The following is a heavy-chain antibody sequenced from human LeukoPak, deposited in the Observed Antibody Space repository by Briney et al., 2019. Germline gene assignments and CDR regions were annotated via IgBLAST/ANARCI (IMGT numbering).Heavy chain of an antibody. D-gene: IGHD2-15*01. V-gene: IGHV3-33*08. J-gene: IGHJ3*02. CDR3: ARDGSIVVVVAAIMDDAFDI. Sequence: GRSLRLSCAASGFTFSSYGMHWVRQAPGKGLEWVAVIWYDGSNKYYADSVKGRFTISRDNSKNTLYLQMNSLRAEDTAVYYCARDGSIVVVVAAIMDDAFDIWGQGTMVTVSS. CDR2: IWYDGSNK. CDR1: GFTFSSYG.